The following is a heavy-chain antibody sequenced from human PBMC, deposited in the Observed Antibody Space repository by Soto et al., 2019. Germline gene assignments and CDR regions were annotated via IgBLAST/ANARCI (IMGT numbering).Heavy chain of an antibody. J-gene: IGHJ6*02. CDR3: ARESYGSGSYDGMDV. CDR1: GDSVSSNNAA. CDR2: TYYRSKWYN. V-gene: IGHV6-1*01. Sequence: QVQLQQSGPGLVKPSQTLSLTCVISGDSVSSNNAAWNWIRQSPSRGLEWLGRTYYRSKWYNDYAVSVKSRIDINPDTSKNQFTLQLNSVSPENTAMYYCARESYGSGSYDGMDVWGQGTTVTVSS. D-gene: IGHD3-10*01.